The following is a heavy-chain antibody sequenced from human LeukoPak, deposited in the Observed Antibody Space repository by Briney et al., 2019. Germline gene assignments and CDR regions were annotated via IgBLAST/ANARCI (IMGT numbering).Heavy chain of an antibody. J-gene: IGHJ3*02. CDR3: ARDSLGGAFDI. Sequence: PGGSLRLSCAASGFTFDDYGMSWVRQPPGKGLGWVSGINWNGSSTGYADTVKGRFTISRDNAKNSLYLQMNSLRAEDTALYYCARDSLGGAFDIWGQGTMVTVSS. CDR2: INWNGSST. V-gene: IGHV3-20*04. D-gene: IGHD3-16*01. CDR1: GFTFDDYG.